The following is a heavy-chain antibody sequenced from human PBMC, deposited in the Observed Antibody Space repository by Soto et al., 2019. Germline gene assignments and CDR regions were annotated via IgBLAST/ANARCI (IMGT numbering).Heavy chain of an antibody. CDR3: AKGIVQWQRGTDDGMDV. J-gene: IGHJ6*02. V-gene: IGHV3-23*01. CDR1: GFTFSSYA. CDR2: ISGSGGST. D-gene: IGHD5-12*01. Sequence: EVPLLESGGGLVQPGGSLRLSCAASGFTFSSYAMSWVRQAPGKGLEWVSAISGSGGSTYYADSVKGRFTISRDNSKNTLYLQMNSLRAEDTAVYYCAKGIVQWQRGTDDGMDVWGQGTTVTVSS.